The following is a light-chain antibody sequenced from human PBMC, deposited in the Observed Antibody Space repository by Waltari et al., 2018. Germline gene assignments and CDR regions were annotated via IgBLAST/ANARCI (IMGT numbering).Light chain of an antibody. Sequence: DIQMTQSPSSLSASVGDRVTITCRASQSISNYLNWYQQKSWKAPDLLIYSASNLQNGVPSRFSGSGSGTEFTLTISSLQPEDFATYYCQQSFKTPYTFGQGTNLDIK. CDR3: QQSFKTPYT. J-gene: IGKJ2*01. CDR1: QSISNY. CDR2: SAS. V-gene: IGKV1-39*01.